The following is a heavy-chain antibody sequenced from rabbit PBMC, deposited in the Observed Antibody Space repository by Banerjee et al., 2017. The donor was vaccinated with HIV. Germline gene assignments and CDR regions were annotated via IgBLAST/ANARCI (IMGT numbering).Heavy chain of an antibody. D-gene: IGHD2-1*01. CDR3: ARGYDDYDARLDL. Sequence: EQLRESGGGLVQPGGSLKLSCKASGFDFNKYYMSWVRQAPGKGLEWIGCKTTGTSVSTNYASWVNGRFTISKTSSTVDLKMTSLTAADTATYFCARGYDDYDARLDLWGQGTLVTVS. CDR1: GFDFNKYY. J-gene: IGHJ3*01. CDR2: KTTGTSVST. V-gene: IGHV1S21*01.